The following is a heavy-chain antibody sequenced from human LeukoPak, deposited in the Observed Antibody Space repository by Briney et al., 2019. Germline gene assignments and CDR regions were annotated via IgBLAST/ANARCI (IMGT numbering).Heavy chain of an antibody. Sequence: SETLSLTCAVYGGSFSGYYWSWIRQPPGKGLEWIGEIKHSGSTNYNPSLKSRVTISVDTSKNQFSLKLSSVTAADTAVYYCARHARVKYYGFADYWGQGTLVTVSS. V-gene: IGHV4-34*01. CDR1: GGSFSGYY. CDR2: IKHSGST. CDR3: ARHARVKYYGFADY. J-gene: IGHJ4*02. D-gene: IGHD3-10*01.